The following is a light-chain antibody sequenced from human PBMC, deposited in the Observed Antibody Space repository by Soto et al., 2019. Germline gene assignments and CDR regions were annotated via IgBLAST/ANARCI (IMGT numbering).Light chain of an antibody. CDR3: QKYGDSPLFT. V-gene: IGKV3-20*01. CDR1: QSVSNNY. CDR2: CAS. Sequence: ENVLTQSPDILSLSPGERATLSCRASQSVSNNYLIWYQQKPGQAPRLLIFCASPRATGIPDRFSVSGSGTDFTLTINRLEPEDLAVYYCQKYGDSPLFTFGPGTKVEIK. J-gene: IGKJ3*01.